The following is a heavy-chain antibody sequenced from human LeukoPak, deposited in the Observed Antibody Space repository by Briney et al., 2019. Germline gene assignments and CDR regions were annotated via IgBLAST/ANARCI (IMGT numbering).Heavy chain of an antibody. CDR1: GFTFSIYA. D-gene: IGHD3-22*01. CDR2: ISGSGGST. Sequence: PGRSLRLSCAASGFTFSIYAMSGVRHAPGKGLGWVSAISGSGGSTYYADSVKGRFTISRDNSKNTLYLQMNSLRAEDTAVYYCAAGSSGYYSSFDYWGQGTLVTVSS. V-gene: IGHV3-23*01. J-gene: IGHJ4*02. CDR3: AAGSSGYYSSFDY.